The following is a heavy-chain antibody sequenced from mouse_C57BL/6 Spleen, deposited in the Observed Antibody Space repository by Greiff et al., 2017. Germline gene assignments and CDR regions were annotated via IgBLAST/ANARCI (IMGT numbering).Heavy chain of an antibody. Sequence: EVQLQQSGPELVKPGASVKISCKASGYSFTGYYMNWVKQSPEKSLEWIGEINPSTGGTTYNEKFKAKATLTVDKSSSTAYMQRKSLTSEDSAVYYCARRRIYYDYERYAMDYWGQGTSVTVSS. CDR2: INPSTGGT. J-gene: IGHJ4*01. D-gene: IGHD2-4*01. V-gene: IGHV1-42*01. CDR1: GYSFTGYY. CDR3: ARRRIYYDYERYAMDY.